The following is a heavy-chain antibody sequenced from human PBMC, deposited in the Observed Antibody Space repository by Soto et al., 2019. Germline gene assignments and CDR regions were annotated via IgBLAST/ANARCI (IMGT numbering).Heavy chain of an antibody. CDR1: GFTFSCYS. Sequence: PGGSLRLSCAASGFTFSCYSMNWVRQAPGKGLEWVSYISSSSRTISYADSVKGRFTISRDNAKNSLYLQMNSLRAEDTAVFYCARTHSTSWYYFDYWGQGTLVTVSS. V-gene: IGHV3-48*01. CDR3: ARTHSTSWYYFDY. CDR2: ISSSSRTI. J-gene: IGHJ4*02. D-gene: IGHD6-13*01.